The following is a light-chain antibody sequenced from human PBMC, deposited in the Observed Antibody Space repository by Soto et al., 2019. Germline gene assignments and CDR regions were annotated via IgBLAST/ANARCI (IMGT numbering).Light chain of an antibody. CDR3: QHYNSYSEA. V-gene: IGKV1-5*03. Sequence: DIQMTQSPSTLSASVGDRVTITCRASQSISNWLAWYQQKPGKAPKLLIYKASTLESGVPSRFSGSGSGTELTLTISSLQPDDFATYYCQHYNSYSEAFGQGTKVDIK. J-gene: IGKJ1*01. CDR2: KAS. CDR1: QSISNW.